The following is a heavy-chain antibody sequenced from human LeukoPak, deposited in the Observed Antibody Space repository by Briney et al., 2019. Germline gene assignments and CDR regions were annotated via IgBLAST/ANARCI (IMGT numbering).Heavy chain of an antibody. Sequence: SETPSLTCTVSDDSITMYYWTWIRQPPGKGLEWIGYVDHTGSTNYNPSLKSRVTISVDTSKNQFSLKLSSVTAADTAVYYCARVVAATLGIDYWGQGTLVTVSS. D-gene: IGHD2-15*01. CDR1: DDSITMYY. V-gene: IGHV4-59*01. CDR2: VDHTGST. CDR3: ARVVAATLGIDY. J-gene: IGHJ4*02.